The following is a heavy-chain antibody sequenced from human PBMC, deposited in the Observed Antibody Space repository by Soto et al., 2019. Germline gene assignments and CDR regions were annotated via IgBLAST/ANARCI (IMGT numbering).Heavy chain of an antibody. J-gene: IGHJ4*02. V-gene: IGHV3-7*01. D-gene: IGHD5-18*01. CDR3: ARGFADTSRTTPGY. CDR1: GFTFSYYW. Sequence: EVQLVESGGGLVQPGESLRLSCAASGFTFSYYWMTWVRQAPGKGLEWVANIKQDGTEKYYVDSVKGRFTISRDNPKNSLCLQMNSLGGEDTSVYYCARGFADTSRTTPGYWGQGTLVTVSS. CDR2: IKQDGTEK.